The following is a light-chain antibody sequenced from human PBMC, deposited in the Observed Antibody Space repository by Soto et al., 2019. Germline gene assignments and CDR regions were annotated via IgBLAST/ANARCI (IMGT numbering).Light chain of an antibody. CDR1: SSDVGGYNY. V-gene: IGLV2-14*01. J-gene: IGLJ1*01. CDR2: EVT. CDR3: SSYTSSSTLYV. Sequence: QSVLTQPASVSGSPGQSITISCTGTSSDVGGYNYVSWYQQHPGKAPKLMIYEVTNRPSGVSNRFSASKSDNTASLTISGLQAEDEADYYCSSYTSSSTLYVFGTGTKLTVL.